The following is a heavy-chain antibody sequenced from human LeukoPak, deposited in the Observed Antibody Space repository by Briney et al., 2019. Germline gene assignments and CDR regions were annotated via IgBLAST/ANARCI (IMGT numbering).Heavy chain of an antibody. CDR3: TKRGTGGSGSHMDS. CDR2: ISGRTGAT. CDR1: GFIFRDYA. D-gene: IGHD3-10*01. V-gene: IGHV3-23*01. J-gene: IGHJ4*02. Sequence: GGSQRLSCVASGFIFRDYAMNWVRQAPGKGLEWVATISGRTGATYYGDSVKGRFTISRDNSENTLYLRMDSLRVEDTALYYCTKRGTGGSGSHMDSWGQGILVTVSS.